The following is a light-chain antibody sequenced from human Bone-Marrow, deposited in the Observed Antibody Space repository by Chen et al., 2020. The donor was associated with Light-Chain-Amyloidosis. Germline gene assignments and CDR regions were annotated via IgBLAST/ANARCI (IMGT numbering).Light chain of an antibody. J-gene: IGKJ4*01. CDR1: QSVSSY. CDR3: QQRSNWPT. CDR2: DAS. Sequence: EIVLTQSPATLSLSPGERVTLSCRASQSVSSYLAWYQQKPGQAPRLLIYDASNRATGIPARFSGSGSGTDFTLTISSQEPEDIAVYYCQQRSNWPTFGGGTKVEIK. V-gene: IGKV3-11*01.